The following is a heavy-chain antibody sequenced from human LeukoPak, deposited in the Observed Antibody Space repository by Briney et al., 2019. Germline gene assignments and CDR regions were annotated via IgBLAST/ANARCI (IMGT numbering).Heavy chain of an antibody. J-gene: IGHJ4*02. CDR1: GYSFTSYW. CDR2: IYPGDSDT. V-gene: IGHV5-51*01. Sequence: GESLKISCKGSGYSFTSYWIGWVRQMPGKGLEWMGIIYPGDSDTRYSPSFQGQVTISADKSISTAYLQWSSLKASDTAMYYCARPQTYYYGSGSSVPGPLTDYWGQGTLVTVSS. D-gene: IGHD3-10*01. CDR3: ARPQTYYYGSGSSVPGPLTDY.